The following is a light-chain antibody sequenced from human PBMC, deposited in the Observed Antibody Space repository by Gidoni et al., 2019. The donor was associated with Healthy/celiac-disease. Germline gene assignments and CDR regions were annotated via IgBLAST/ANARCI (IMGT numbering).Light chain of an antibody. J-gene: IGKJ4*01. V-gene: IGKV2-30*02. CDR2: KVS. Sequence: DVVMIQSPLSLPVTLGQPASISCRSSQSLVHSDGNTYLNWFQQRPGQSPRRLVYKVSNRGSGVPERFSGSWSDTDFTLKISRVEGEDVGVYYCMQGTHWPVTFGGGTKVEIK. CDR1: QSLVHSDGNTY. CDR3: MQGTHWPVT.